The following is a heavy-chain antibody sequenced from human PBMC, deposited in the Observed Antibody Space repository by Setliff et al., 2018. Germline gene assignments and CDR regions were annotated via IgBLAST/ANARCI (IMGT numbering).Heavy chain of an antibody. CDR3: ASGYLQTNHRNDY. CDR1: GFAFSSYS. Sequence: GGSLRLSCAASGFAFSSYSMNWVRQAPGKGLEWVSYISSRSSYIYYADSLKGRFTISRDNAKNSLYLQMNSLRAEDTAVYYCASGYLQTNHRNDYWGQGTLVTVSS. D-gene: IGHD5-12*01. J-gene: IGHJ4*02. CDR2: ISSRSSYI. V-gene: IGHV3-21*01.